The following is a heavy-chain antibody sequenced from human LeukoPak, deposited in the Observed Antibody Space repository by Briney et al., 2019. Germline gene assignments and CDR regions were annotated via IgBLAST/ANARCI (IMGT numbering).Heavy chain of an antibody. CDR3: ARAWYGGYNGDYGMDV. CDR2: IYYSGST. J-gene: IGHJ6*02. V-gene: IGHV4-59*01. Sequence: PSETLSLTCTVSGGSISSYYWSWIRQPPGKGLEWIGYIYYSGSTSYNPSLKSRVTISVDTSKNQFSLKLSSVTAADTAVYYCARAWYGGYNGDYGMDVWGQGTTVTVSS. CDR1: GGSISSYY. D-gene: IGHD5-24*01.